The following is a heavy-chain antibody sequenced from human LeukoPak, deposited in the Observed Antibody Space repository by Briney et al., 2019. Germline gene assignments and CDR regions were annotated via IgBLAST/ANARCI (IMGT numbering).Heavy chain of an antibody. J-gene: IGHJ6*02. CDR2: ISGSGGST. CDR1: GFTFSTYA. V-gene: IGHV3-23*01. Sequence: GGSLRLSCAASGFTFSTYAMSWVRQAPGKGLEWVSGISGSGGSTYYADSVKGRFTISRDNSKNTLYLQMTSLRAEDTAVYYCAKDYEIGERRGLVSYYYYGMDVWGQGTTVTVSS. D-gene: IGHD3-10*01. CDR3: AKDYEIGERRGLVSYYYYGMDV.